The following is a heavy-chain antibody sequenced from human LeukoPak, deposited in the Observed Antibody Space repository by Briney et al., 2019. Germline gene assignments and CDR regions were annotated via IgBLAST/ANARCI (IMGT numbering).Heavy chain of an antibody. J-gene: IGHJ4*02. CDR3: AKVLWFGELILDY. V-gene: IGHV3-23*01. CDR2: ISGSGGST. D-gene: IGHD3-10*01. Sequence: GGSLRLSCAASGFTFSSYGMSWVRQAPGKGLEWVSAISGSGGSTYYADSVKGRFTISRDNSKNTLYLQMNSLRAEDTAVYYCAKVLWFGELILDYWGQGTLVTVSS. CDR1: GFTFSSYG.